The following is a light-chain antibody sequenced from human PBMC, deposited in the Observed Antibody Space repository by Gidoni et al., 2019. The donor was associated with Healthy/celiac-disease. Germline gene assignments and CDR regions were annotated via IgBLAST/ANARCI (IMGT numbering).Light chain of an antibody. J-gene: IGLJ3*02. V-gene: IGLV2-11*01. Sequence: QSALTQPRSVSVSPGQSVTISCTGTSSDVGGYNYVSWYQQHPGKAPKLMIYDVSKRPSGGPDRFSGSKSGNTASLTISGLQAEDEADYYCCSYAGSYTFWVFGGGTKLTVL. CDR3: CSYAGSYTFWV. CDR1: SSDVGGYNY. CDR2: DVS.